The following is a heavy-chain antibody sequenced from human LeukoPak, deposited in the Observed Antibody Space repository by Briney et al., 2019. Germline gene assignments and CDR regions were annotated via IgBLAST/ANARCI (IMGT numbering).Heavy chain of an antibody. D-gene: IGHD3-3*01. V-gene: IGHV3-33*01. CDR1: GFTFSTYG. J-gene: IGHJ6*02. CDR3: AREQIKAVWRGSFKYEYYGMDV. CDR2: IWSDGSKK. Sequence: GGSLRLSCAASGFTFSTYGMHWVRQDPGKGLEWVAFIWSDGSKKDYADSVKGRFTISRDNSKNTLYLDMNSLRAEDTAVYYCAREQIKAVWRGSFKYEYYGMDVWGQGTTVTVSS.